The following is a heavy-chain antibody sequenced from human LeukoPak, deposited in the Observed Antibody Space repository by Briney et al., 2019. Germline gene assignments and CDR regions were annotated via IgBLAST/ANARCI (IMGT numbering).Heavy chain of an antibody. Sequence: PGGSLRLSCAASGFAFSSYNMNWVRQALGKGLEWVSYISSSSSSSIYYADSVKGRFTISRDNAKNSLYLQMNSLRDEDTAVYYCARDYQGWAFDCWGQGALVTVSS. CDR3: ARDYQGWAFDC. CDR2: ISSSSSSSI. CDR1: GFAFSSYN. J-gene: IGHJ4*02. V-gene: IGHV3-48*02. D-gene: IGHD1-26*01.